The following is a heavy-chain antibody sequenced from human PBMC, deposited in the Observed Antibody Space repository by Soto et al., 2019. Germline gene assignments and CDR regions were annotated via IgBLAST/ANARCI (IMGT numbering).Heavy chain of an antibody. CDR2: MNPNSGET. D-gene: IGHD2-15*01. CDR3: ARVAVAARPRWYNWFDP. V-gene: IGHV1-8*01. J-gene: IGHJ5*02. Sequence: QAQLVQSGAEVKKPGASVKVSCKTSGYTFTDYDINWVRQATGQALEWIGWMNPNSGETGYAQKFQGRVTMTRSASLSTAYLELSSLRSEDTAVYYCARVAVAARPRWYNWFDPWGQGTLVTVSS. CDR1: GYTFTDYD.